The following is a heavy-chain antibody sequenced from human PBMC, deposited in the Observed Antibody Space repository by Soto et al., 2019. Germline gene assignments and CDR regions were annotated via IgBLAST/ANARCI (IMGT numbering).Heavy chain of an antibody. V-gene: IGHV3-23*01. CDR1: GFTFGSHA. D-gene: IGHD3-22*01. J-gene: IGHJ4*02. CDR3: AKERHHYDSSGYVDY. CDR2: ISGSGGGI. Sequence: EVQLLESGGAVVQPGGSLRLTCAASGFTFGSHAMTWVRQAPGKGLEWVSTISGSGGGIHYADSVKGRFTISRDNSKNTVFLQANSLSAEDTAMYYCAKERHHYDSSGYVDYWGQGTLVTVSS.